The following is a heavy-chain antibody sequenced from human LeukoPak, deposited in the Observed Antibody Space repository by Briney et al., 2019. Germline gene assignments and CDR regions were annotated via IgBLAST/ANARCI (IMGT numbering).Heavy chain of an antibody. CDR2: ISSSSSYI. D-gene: IGHD7-27*01. CDR1: GFTFSSYS. V-gene: IGHV3-21*01. Sequence: GGSLRLSCAASGFTFSSYSMNWVRQAPGKGLEWVSSISSSSSYIYYADSVKGRFTISRDNAKNSLYLQMNSLRAEDTAVYYYARAGKTLGYYFDYWGQGTLVTVSS. J-gene: IGHJ4*02. CDR3: ARAGKTLGYYFDY.